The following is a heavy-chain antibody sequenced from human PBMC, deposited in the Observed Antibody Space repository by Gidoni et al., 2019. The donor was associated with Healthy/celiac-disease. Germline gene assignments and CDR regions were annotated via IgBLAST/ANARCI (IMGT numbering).Heavy chain of an antibody. CDR1: GFTFSSYA. V-gene: IGHV3-23*01. CDR2: ISGSGGSK. Sequence: EVQLLESGGGLVQPGGSLRLSCAASGFTFSSYAMNWVRRAPGKGLVAVLTISGSGGSKYYAEYVKGRVTSYRDKSKNTLYLKRNSTRAEDMAKYYCAKDKGGSGYYNDRFDDWGQGTLVTVSS. J-gene: IGHJ4*02. CDR3: AKDKGGSGYYNDRFDD. D-gene: IGHD3-22*01.